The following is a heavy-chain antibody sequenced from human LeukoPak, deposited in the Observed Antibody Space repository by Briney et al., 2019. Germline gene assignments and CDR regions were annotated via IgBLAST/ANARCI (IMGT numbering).Heavy chain of an antibody. CDR1: GFTFSNYW. CDR3: VRDWGDSGDY. CDR2: IKQDGSER. Sequence: GGSLRLSCAASGFTFSNYWMTWVRQALGTGLEWVANIKQDGSERFYVDSVKGRFTISRDNAKNSLYLQMNSLRTEDTAVYYCVRDWGDSGDYWGQGTLVTVSS. J-gene: IGHJ4*02. V-gene: IGHV3-7*01. D-gene: IGHD2-21*02.